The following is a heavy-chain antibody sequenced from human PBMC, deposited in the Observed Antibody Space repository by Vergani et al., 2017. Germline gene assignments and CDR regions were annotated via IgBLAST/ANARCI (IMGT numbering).Heavy chain of an antibody. J-gene: IGHJ6*02. CDR1: GGSFNTYY. CDR2: IYSTGST. D-gene: IGHD3-9*01. V-gene: IGHV4-59*13. Sequence: QVQLEESGPGLVKPSETLSLTCTVSGGSFNTYYWSWIRQSPGKGLEWIGYIYSTGSTNHNPSLNSQVTMSVDTSKNQFSLKLRSVTAAETAVYFCARVMYRDEASTGYRLEGMDIWGQGTTVTISS. CDR3: ARVMYRDEASTGYRLEGMDI.